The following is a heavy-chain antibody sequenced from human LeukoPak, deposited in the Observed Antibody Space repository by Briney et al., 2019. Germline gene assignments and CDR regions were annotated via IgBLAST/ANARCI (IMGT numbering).Heavy chain of an antibody. CDR3: TTADCSGGSCLFDY. D-gene: IGHD2-15*01. CDR2: IKSKTDGGTT. V-gene: IGHV3-15*01. CDR1: GFTFSNAW. J-gene: IGHJ4*02. Sequence: KAGGSLRLSCAASGFTFSNAWMSWVRQAPGKGLEWVGRIKSKTDGGTTDYAAPVKGRFTISRDDSKNTLYLQMNSLKTEDTAVYYCTTADCSGGSCLFDYWGQGTLVTVSS.